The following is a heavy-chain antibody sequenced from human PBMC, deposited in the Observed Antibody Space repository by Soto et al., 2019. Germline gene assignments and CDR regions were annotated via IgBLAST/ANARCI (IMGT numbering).Heavy chain of an antibody. CDR2: IKQDGSEK. CDR1: GFTFSSYW. J-gene: IGHJ4*02. Sequence: GGSLRLSCAASGFTFSSYWMSWVRQAPGKGLEWVANIKQDGSEKYYVDSVKGRFTISRDNAKNSLYLQMNSLRAEDTAVYYCSRGASYYDFWSGYYSFDYWGQGTLVTVSS. D-gene: IGHD3-3*01. V-gene: IGHV3-7*01. CDR3: SRGASYYDFWSGYYSFDY.